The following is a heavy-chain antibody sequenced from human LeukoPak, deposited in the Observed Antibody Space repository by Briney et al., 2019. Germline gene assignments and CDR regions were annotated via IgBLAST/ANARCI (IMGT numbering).Heavy chain of an antibody. D-gene: IGHD5-18*01. CDR3: ARYGGYSYGYDY. CDR1: GGSISSGSYY. CDR2: IYTSGST. Sequence: SQTLSLICTVSGGSISSGSYYWSWLRQPAGTGLEWVGRIYTSGSTNYNPSLKSRVTISVDTSKNQFSLKLSSVTAADTAVYYCARYGGYSYGYDYWGQGTLVTVSS. V-gene: IGHV4-61*02. J-gene: IGHJ4*02.